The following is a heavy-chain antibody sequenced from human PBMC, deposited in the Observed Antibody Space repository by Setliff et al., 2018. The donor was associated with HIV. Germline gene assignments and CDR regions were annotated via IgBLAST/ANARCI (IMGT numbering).Heavy chain of an antibody. V-gene: IGHV4-61*09. CDR3: VRDNSYYYGSGGHHFYGVDV. CDR1: GGSISSGSYY. CDR2: IHTSGNT. Sequence: SETLSLTCTVSGGSISSGSYYWSWIRQPAGKGLEWIGHIHTSGNTFYNQSLQSRVTISLDTSKNQFSLELRSVTAADTAVYYCVRDNSYYYGSGGHHFYGVDVWGQGATVTVSS. J-gene: IGHJ6*02. D-gene: IGHD3-10*01.